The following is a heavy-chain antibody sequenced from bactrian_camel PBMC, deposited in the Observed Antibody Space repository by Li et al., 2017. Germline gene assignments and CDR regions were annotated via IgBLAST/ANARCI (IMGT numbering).Heavy chain of an antibody. D-gene: IGHD7*01. J-gene: IGHJ4*01. V-gene: IGHV3-3*01. CDR3: AADQLYGTCRDVLAFPA. CDR2: IRRDGGET. CDR1: GHSRGSNC. Sequence: HVQLVESGGGSVQAGGSLRLSCKVSGHSRGSNCVGWYRLPPGRAPAEREGIAAIRRDGGETWYADSVKGRFIITRDKAKDLVYLQMNGLQPEDTGMYYCAADQLYGTCRDVLAFPARGQGTQVTVS.